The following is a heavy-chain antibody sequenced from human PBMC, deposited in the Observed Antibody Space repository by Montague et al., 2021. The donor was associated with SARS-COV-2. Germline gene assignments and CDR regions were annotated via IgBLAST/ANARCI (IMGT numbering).Heavy chain of an antibody. V-gene: IGHV6-1*01. CDR3: ARGDEEQWLVHYYYYGMDV. CDR2: TYYRSKWYN. J-gene: IGHJ6*02. D-gene: IGHD6-19*01. Sequence: CAISGDSVSSNSAAWNWIRQSPSRGLEWLGRTYYRSKWYNDYAVSVKSRITINPDTSKNQFSLQLNSVTPEDTAAYYCARGDEEQWLVHYYYYGMDVWGQGTTVTVSS. CDR1: GDSVSSNSAA.